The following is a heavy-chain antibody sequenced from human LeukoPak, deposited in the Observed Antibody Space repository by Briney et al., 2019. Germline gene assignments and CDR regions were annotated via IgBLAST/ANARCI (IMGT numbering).Heavy chain of an antibody. D-gene: IGHD3-22*01. CDR2: VYSSGGT. V-gene: IGHV4-59*01. CDR3: ARVGGYYDSSGFLVDDY. Sequence: PSETLSLTCTVSGGSISNYYWSWIRQPPGKGLEWIGYVYSSGGTNYNPSLKSRVTISVDTSKNQFSLKLSSVTAADTAVYYCARVGGYYDSSGFLVDDYWGQGTLVTVSS. CDR1: GGSISNYY. J-gene: IGHJ4*02.